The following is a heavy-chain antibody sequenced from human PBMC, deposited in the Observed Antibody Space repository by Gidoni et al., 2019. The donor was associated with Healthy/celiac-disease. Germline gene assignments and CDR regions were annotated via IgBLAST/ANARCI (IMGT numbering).Heavy chain of an antibody. J-gene: IGHJ1*01. V-gene: IGHV4-30-4*01. Sequence: QVQLQESGPGLVTPSHTLSLTCTVSGGSISSGNYYWSWIRQPPGKGLEWIGYIYYSGSTYYNPSLKSRVTISVDTSKNQFSLKLSSVTAADTAVYYCARVLYGGKKYFQHWGQGTLVTVSS. D-gene: IGHD4-17*01. CDR1: GGSISSGNYY. CDR3: ARVLYGGKKYFQH. CDR2: IYYSGST.